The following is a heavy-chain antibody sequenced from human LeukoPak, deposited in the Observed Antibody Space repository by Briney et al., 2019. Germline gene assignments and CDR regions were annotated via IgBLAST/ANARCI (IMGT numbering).Heavy chain of an antibody. J-gene: IGHJ4*02. D-gene: IGHD4/OR15-4a*01. CDR1: GFIFSNYA. Sequence: GGSLRLSCAASGFIFSNYAMSWVRLAPGKGLEWVSAIGGSGGHIYYADSVNGRFTISRDNSKNTLYLQMNSLRAEDTAVYYCARRAGAYSHPYDYWGQGTLVTVSS. V-gene: IGHV3-23*01. CDR2: IGGSGGHI. CDR3: ARRAGAYSHPYDY.